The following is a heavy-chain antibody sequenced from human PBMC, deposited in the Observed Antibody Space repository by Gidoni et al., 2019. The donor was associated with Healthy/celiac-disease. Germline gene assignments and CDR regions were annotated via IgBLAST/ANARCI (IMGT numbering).Heavy chain of an antibody. CDR3: AGGAIHIPFAFDI. J-gene: IGHJ3*02. Sequence: QLQLQASGPGLVKPSETLSLPCPVSGGSISSSSYYWGWIRQPPGKGLEWSGSIYYSGSTYYNPSLKSRVTISVDTSKNQFSLKLSSVTAADTAVYYCAGGAIHIPFAFDIWGQGTMVTVSS. CDR1: GGSISSSSYY. V-gene: IGHV4-39*01. D-gene: IGHD3-16*02. CDR2: IYYSGST.